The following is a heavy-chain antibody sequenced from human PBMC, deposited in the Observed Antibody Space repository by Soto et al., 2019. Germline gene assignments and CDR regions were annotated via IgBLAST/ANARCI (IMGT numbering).Heavy chain of an antibody. V-gene: IGHV3-21*01. Sequence: PGGSLRLSCAASGFPFTSYSMTWVRQRPGKGLEWLSSISGTGEYIYYADSVKGRFTISRDNAKNSLYLQMNSLRAEDTAVYYCARDAWGRGTLVTVS. J-gene: IGHJ5*02. CDR2: ISGTGEYI. CDR3: ARDA. CDR1: GFPFTSYS.